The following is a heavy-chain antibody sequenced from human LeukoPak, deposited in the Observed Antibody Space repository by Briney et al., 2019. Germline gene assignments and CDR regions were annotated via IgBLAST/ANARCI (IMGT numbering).Heavy chain of an antibody. D-gene: IGHD3-3*01. V-gene: IGHV4-34*01. CDR1: GGSFSGYY. CDR2: INHSGST. J-gene: IGHJ6*02. CDR3: ASLNYDFWSGYSLDDYYYGMDV. Sequence: SETLSLTCAVYGGSFSGYYWSWLRQPPGKGLEWIGEINHSGSTNYNPSLKSRVTISVDTSKNQFSLKLSSVTAADTAVYYCASLNYDFWSGYSLDDYYYGMDVWGQGTTVTVSS.